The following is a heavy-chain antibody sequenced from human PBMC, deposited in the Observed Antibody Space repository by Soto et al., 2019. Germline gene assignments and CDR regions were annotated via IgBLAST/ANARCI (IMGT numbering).Heavy chain of an antibody. Sequence: QVQLQESGPGLVKPSQTLSLTCTVSGGSISSGDYYWSWIRQPPGKGLEWIGYIYYSGSTYYNPSLKRRVTISVDTSKNQFSLKLSSVTAADTAVYYCAREGRYCSGGSCYYYYGMDVWGQGTTVTVSS. CDR2: IYYSGST. J-gene: IGHJ6*02. D-gene: IGHD2-15*01. CDR1: GGSISSGDYY. V-gene: IGHV4-30-4*01. CDR3: AREGRYCSGGSCYYYYGMDV.